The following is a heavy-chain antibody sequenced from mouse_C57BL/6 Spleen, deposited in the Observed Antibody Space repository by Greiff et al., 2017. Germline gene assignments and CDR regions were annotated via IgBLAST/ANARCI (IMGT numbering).Heavy chain of an antibody. CDR2: SRNKANDYTT. Sequence: EVKLVESGGGLVQSGRSLRLSCATSGFTFSDFYMEWVRQAPGQGLEWIAASRNKANDYTTEYSASVKGRFIVSRDTSQSILYLQMNALRAEDTAIYYCARVYYDYGGYFDYWGQGTTLTVSS. D-gene: IGHD2-4*01. V-gene: IGHV7-1*01. CDR1: GFTFSDFY. CDR3: ARVYYDYGGYFDY. J-gene: IGHJ2*01.